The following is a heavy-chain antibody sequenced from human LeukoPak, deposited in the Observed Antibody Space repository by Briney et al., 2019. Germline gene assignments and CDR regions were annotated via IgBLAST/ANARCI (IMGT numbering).Heavy chain of an antibody. CDR3: ARLVRGVHIYC. CDR2: IYYSGST. CDR1: GGSISNSSYY. D-gene: IGHD3-10*01. Sequence: SETLCLTCTVSGGSISNSSYYGGWIRQPPGKGLEWIGSIYYSGSTYYNPSLKSRVTISVDTSKNQFSLKLSSVTAADTAVYYCARLVRGVHIYCWGQGTLVTVSS. J-gene: IGHJ4*02. V-gene: IGHV4-39*01.